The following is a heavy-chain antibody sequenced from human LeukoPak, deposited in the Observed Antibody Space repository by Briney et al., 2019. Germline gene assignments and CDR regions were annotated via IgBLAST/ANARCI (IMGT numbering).Heavy chain of an antibody. CDR3: AREGGIAVAAFVY. V-gene: IGHV4-59*01. CDR1: GGSISSYY. D-gene: IGHD6-19*01. CDR2: IYYSGST. Sequence: PSETLSLTCTVSGGSISSYYWSWIRQPPGKGLEWIGYIYYSGSTNYNPSLKSRVTISVDTSKNQFSLKLSSVTAADTAVYYCAREGGIAVAAFVYWGQGTLVTVSS. J-gene: IGHJ4*02.